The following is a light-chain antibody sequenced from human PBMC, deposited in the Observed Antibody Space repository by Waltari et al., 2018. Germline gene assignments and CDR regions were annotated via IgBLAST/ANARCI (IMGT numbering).Light chain of an antibody. V-gene: IGLV2-14*03. CDR1: FRDVGAYDF. CDR3: SSYTTRGTWV. Sequence: QSALTQPASVSGSPGQSITFSCTGAFRDVGAYDFVSWYQQLPGRAPKLLIYDVSHRPSGVSDRLSGSKSGNTASLTISGLQPEDEADYYCSSYTTRGTWVFGGGTKLTVL. CDR2: DVS. J-gene: IGLJ3*02.